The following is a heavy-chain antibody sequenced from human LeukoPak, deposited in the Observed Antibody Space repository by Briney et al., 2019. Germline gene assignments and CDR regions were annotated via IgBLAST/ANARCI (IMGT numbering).Heavy chain of an antibody. CDR2: IYSGGDT. J-gene: IGHJ6*03. V-gene: IGHV3-53*01. CDR3: ARGLRFSIGAARPLYYYYMGV. D-gene: IGHD6-6*01. Sequence: GGSLRLSCAASGFTVSSNYMSWVRQPPGKGLEWLSVIYSGGDTSYADSVKGRFTISRDNSKNTLYLQMNSLRADDTAVYYCARGLRFSIGAARPLYYYYMGVWGKGTTVTVSS. CDR1: GFTVSSNY.